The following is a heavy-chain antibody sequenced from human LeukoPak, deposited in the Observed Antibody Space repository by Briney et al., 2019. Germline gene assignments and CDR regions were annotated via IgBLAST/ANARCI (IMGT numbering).Heavy chain of an antibody. Sequence: SETLSLTCTVSGGSISSYYWSWIRQPPGKGLEWIGYIYYSGSTNYNPSLKSRVTISVDTSKNQFSLKLSSVTAADTAVYYCARLYYDFWSGYPHSDAFDIWGQGTMVTVSS. J-gene: IGHJ3*02. CDR1: GGSISSYY. CDR3: ARLYYDFWSGYPHSDAFDI. CDR2: IYYSGST. V-gene: IGHV4-59*08. D-gene: IGHD3-3*01.